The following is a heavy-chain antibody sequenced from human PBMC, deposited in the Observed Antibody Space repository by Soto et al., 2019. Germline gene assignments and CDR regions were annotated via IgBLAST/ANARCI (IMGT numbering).Heavy chain of an antibody. CDR2: IIPIFGTA. Sequence: ASVKVSCKASGGTFSSYAISWVRQAPGQGLEWMGGIIPIFGTANYAQKFQGRVTITADESTSTAYMELSSLRSEDTAVYYCARDRSITGTENWFDPWGQGTLVTVSS. D-gene: IGHD1-7*01. CDR3: ARDRSITGTENWFDP. J-gene: IGHJ5*02. V-gene: IGHV1-69*13. CDR1: GGTFSSYA.